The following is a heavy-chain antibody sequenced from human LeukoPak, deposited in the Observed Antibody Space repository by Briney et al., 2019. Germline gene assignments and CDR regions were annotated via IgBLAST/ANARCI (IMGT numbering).Heavy chain of an antibody. CDR1: RFTFSSYS. CDR2: LIGSDGTT. D-gene: IGHD3-3*01. V-gene: IGHV3-23*01. J-gene: IGHJ6*02. Sequence: GGSLRLSCVASRFTFSSYSMSWVRQAPGKGLEWVSDLIGSDGTTYYADSVKGRFTISRDNSKNTLYLQMNSLRAEDTAVYYCATSYYDFWSGLQGPYYYYGMDVWGQGTTVTVSS. CDR3: ATSYYDFWSGLQGPYYYYGMDV.